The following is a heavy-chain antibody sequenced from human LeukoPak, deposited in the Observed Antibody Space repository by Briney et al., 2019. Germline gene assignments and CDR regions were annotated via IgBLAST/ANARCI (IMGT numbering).Heavy chain of an antibody. D-gene: IGHD3-10*01. CDR1: GYTFTNYG. CDR3: ARDFQVGTYYYGSGSYYPGGY. V-gene: IGHV1-18*01. CDR2: ISAYNGST. J-gene: IGHJ4*02. Sequence: GASVKVSCKASGYTFTNYGISWVRQAPGQGLEWMGWISAYNGSTNYAQKLQGRVTMTTDTSTSTAYMELRSLRSDDTAVYYCARDFQVGTYYYGSGSYYPGGYWGQGTLVTVSS.